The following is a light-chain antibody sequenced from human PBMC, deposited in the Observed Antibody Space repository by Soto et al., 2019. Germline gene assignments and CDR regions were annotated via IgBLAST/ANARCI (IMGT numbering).Light chain of an antibody. Sequence: DIQMTQSPSTLSASVGDRVTITCRASQRISSWLAWYQQKPGKAPKLLIYDASSLESGVLSRFSGSGSGTDFTLTISSLQPEDVATYYCQKYNSAPHTFGQGTKVEIK. V-gene: IGKV1-5*01. CDR3: QKYNSAPHT. CDR1: QRISSW. J-gene: IGKJ1*01. CDR2: DAS.